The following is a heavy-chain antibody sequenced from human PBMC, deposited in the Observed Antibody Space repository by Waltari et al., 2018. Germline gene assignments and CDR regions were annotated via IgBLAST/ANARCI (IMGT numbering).Heavy chain of an antibody. CDR1: GYTFTDWY. Sequence: QVQLVQSGAEVKKPGASVKVSCKASGYTFTDWYMYWVRQAPGQGLEWMGRNSPNSGGTNYAQKFQGRVTMTRDTSISTAYMELSRLTSDDTAVYYCAKGGDCNGGSCNFDYWGQGTVVTVSS. D-gene: IGHD2-15*01. V-gene: IGHV1-2*06. J-gene: IGHJ4*02. CDR2: NSPNSGGT. CDR3: AKGGDCNGGSCNFDY.